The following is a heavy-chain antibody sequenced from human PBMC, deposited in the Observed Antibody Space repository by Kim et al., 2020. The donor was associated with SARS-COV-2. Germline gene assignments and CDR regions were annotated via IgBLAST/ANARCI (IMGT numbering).Heavy chain of an antibody. CDR1: GFTFSSYS. J-gene: IGHJ6*02. V-gene: IGHV3-48*02. CDR2: ISSSSSTI. D-gene: IGHD3-16*01. CDR3: ARVAPFGVPGGRAMVHDKYYYYYGMDV. Sequence: GGSLRLSCAASGFTFSSYSMNWVRQAPGKGLEWVSYISSSSSTIYYADSVKGRFTISRDNAKNSLYLQMNSLRDEDTAVYYCARVAPFGVPGGRAMVHDKYYYYYGMDVWGQGTTVTVSS.